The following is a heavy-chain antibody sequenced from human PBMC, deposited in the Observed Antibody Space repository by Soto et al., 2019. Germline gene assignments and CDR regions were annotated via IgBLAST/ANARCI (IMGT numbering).Heavy chain of an antibody. CDR2: IYPGDSDT. V-gene: IGHV5-51*01. D-gene: IGHD6-19*01. CDR3: ARLAVAGVLDPYCYYGMDV. J-gene: IGHJ6*02. CDR1: GHSFTSYW. Sequence: GESLKISCKGSGHSFTSYWIGWVRQMPGKGLEWMGIIYPGDSDTRYSPSFQGQVTISADKSISTAYLQWSSLKASDTAMYYCARLAVAGVLDPYCYYGMDVWGQGTTVTVSS.